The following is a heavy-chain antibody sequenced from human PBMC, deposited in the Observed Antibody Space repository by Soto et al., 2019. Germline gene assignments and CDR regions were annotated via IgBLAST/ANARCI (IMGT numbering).Heavy chain of an antibody. J-gene: IGHJ4*02. V-gene: IGHV4-39*01. Sequence: SETLSLTCTVSGGSISNNNYYWGWIRQPPGKGLEWIGSIYYSGSTYYNLSLKSRVTISVDRSKNQFSLKLSSVTAADTALYYCARSPLNYWGQGTLVTVSS. CDR1: GGSISNNNYY. CDR2: IYYSGST. CDR3: ARSPLNY.